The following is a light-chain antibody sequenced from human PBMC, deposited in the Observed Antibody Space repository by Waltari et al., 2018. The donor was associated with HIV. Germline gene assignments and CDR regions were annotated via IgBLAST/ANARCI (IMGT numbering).Light chain of an antibody. CDR2: DTT. V-gene: IGLV7-46*01. J-gene: IGLJ3*02. CDR1: TGAVNIGHY. CDR3: MLAYSGGWV. Sequence: QAAVTQEPSLTVSPGGTVTLTCGSTTGAVNIGHYPHWFQQKPGQAPRTLIYDTTKTHSWTPAQFSGALLGGKAALTLSGAQPDDEADYYCMLAYSGGWVFGGGTKLTVL.